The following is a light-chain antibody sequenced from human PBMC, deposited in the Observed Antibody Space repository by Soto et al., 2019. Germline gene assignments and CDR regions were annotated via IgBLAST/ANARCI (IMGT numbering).Light chain of an antibody. V-gene: IGLV4-69*01. CDR3: QTWGTGIQV. Sequence: QLVLTQSPSASASLGASVKLTCTLSSGHSSYAIAWHQQQQEKGPRYLMKLNSDGSHRKGDGIPDRFSGSSSGAERYLTISSLQSEDEADYYCQTWGTGIQVFGGGTKVTVL. CDR2: LNSDGSH. CDR1: SGHSSYA. J-gene: IGLJ2*01.